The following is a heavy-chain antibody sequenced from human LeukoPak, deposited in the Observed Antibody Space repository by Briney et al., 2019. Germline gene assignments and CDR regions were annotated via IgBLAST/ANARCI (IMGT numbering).Heavy chain of an antibody. D-gene: IGHD5-18*01. V-gene: IGHV1-2*02. Sequence: ASVKVSCKASGYTFSDYYMHWVRQAPGQGLEWMGWINPNSGGTNYAQKFQGRVTMTRDTSISTAYMELSRLRSDDTAVYYCARDKYSYGFRDELSDAFDIWGQGTMVTVSS. CDR3: ARDKYSYGFRDELSDAFDI. J-gene: IGHJ3*02. CDR2: INPNSGGT. CDR1: GYTFSDYY.